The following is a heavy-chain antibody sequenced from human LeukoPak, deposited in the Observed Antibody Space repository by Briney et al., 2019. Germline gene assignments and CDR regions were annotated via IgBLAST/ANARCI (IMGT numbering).Heavy chain of an antibody. D-gene: IGHD6-19*01. CDR1: GFTFSSYG. CDR3: AREAAVAGVDY. CDR2: IWYDGSNK. Sequence: PGRSLRLSCAASGFTFSSYGMHWVRQAPGKGLEWVAVIWYDGSNKYYADSVKGRFTISRDNSKNTLYLQMNSLRAEDTAVYYCAREAAVAGVDYWGQGTLVTVSS. J-gene: IGHJ4*02. V-gene: IGHV3-33*01.